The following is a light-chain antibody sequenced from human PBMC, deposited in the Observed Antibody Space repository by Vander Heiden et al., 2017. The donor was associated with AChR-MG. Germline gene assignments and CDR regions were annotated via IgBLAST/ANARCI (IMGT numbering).Light chain of an antibody. Sequence: DIQITQSPSSLSASVGESVTMTCRASHGISNYLAWYRQKPGKVPEVLIYSASTLQSGVPSRFSGSGSGTDFTLTISSLQPEDVATYYCQRYNSAPWPFGQGTKVEV. CDR3: QRYNSAPWP. CDR1: HGISNY. V-gene: IGKV1-27*01. CDR2: SAS. J-gene: IGKJ1*01.